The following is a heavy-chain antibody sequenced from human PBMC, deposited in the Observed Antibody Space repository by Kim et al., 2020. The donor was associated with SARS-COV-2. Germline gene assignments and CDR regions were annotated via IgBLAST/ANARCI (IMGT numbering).Heavy chain of an antibody. D-gene: IGHD3-22*01. J-gene: IGHJ6*02. CDR2: IYHSGST. CDR3: ARERVYYDSSGYYYYYYGMDV. V-gene: IGHV4-4*02. Sequence: SETLSLTCAVSGGSISSSNWWSWVRQPPGKGLEWIGEIYHSGSTNYNPSLKSRVTISVDKSKNQFSLKLSSVTAADTAVYYCARERVYYDSSGYYYYYYGMDVWGQGTTVTVSS. CDR1: GGSISSSNW.